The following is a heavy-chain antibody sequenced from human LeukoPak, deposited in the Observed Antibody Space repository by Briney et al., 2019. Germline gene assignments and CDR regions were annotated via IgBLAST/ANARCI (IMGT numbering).Heavy chain of an antibody. V-gene: IGHV4-39*07. Sequence: PSETLSLTCTVSDGSISSNSYYWGWIRQPPGKGLEWIGSISYSGRTYYNPSLESRVTISVDASKNQFSLELSSVTAADTAIYYCARDVRGCGGDFDDCEYYYNGMDVWGQGTTVTVSS. CDR3: ARDVRGCGGDFDDCEYYYNGMDV. CDR2: ISYSGRT. D-gene: IGHD2-21*02. CDR1: DGSISSNSYY. J-gene: IGHJ6*02.